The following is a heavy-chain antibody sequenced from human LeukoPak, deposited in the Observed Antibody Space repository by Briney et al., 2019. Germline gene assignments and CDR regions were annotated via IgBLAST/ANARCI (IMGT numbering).Heavy chain of an antibody. J-gene: IGHJ4*02. CDR3: APGGGAITMVDY. Sequence: GGSLRLSCAASGFTFSSYEMNWVRQAPGKGLEWVSYISSSGSTIYYADSVKGRFTISRDNAKNSLYLQMNSLRAEDTAVYYCAPGGGAITMVDYWGQGTLVTVSS. CDR2: ISSSGSTI. CDR1: GFTFSSYE. D-gene: IGHD3-10*01. V-gene: IGHV3-48*03.